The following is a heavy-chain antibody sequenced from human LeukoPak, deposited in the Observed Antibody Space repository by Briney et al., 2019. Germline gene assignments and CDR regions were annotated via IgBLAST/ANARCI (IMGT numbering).Heavy chain of an antibody. CDR3: ARGDDFWSGYNSRLDY. D-gene: IGHD3-3*01. CDR1: GFTFSSYS. Sequence: PGGSLRLSCAASGFTFSSYSMNWVRQAPGKGLEWVSYISSSSSTIYYADSVKGRFTISRDNAKNSLYLQMNSLRAEDTAVYYCARGDDFWSGYNSRLDYWGQGTLVTVSS. CDR2: ISSSSSTI. V-gene: IGHV3-48*01. J-gene: IGHJ4*02.